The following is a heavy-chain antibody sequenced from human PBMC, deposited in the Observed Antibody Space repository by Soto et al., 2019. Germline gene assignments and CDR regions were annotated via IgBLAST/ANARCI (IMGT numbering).Heavy chain of an antibody. Sequence: SETLSLTCTVSGGSISSYYWSWIRQPPGKGLEWIGYIYYSGSTNYNPSLKSRVTISVDTSKNQFSLKLSSVTAADTAVYYCARDSFIPTTVVIDYYGMDVWGQGTTVTVSS. D-gene: IGHD4-17*01. J-gene: IGHJ6*02. CDR3: ARDSFIPTTVVIDYYGMDV. V-gene: IGHV4-59*01. CDR1: GGSISSYY. CDR2: IYYSGST.